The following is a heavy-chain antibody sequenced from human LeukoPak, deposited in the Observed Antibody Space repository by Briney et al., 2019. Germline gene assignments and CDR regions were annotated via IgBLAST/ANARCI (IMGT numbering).Heavy chain of an antibody. CDR2: IRYDGSNK. CDR1: GFTFSSYG. V-gene: IGHV3-30*02. J-gene: IGHJ6*03. Sequence: GGSLRLSCAASGFTFSSYGMHWVRQAPGKGLEWVAFIRYDGSNKYYADSVKGRFTISRDNSKNTLYLQMNSLRAEDTAVYYCAKDTVRVTTIRRVPHYMDVWGKGTTVTISS. CDR3: AKDTVRVTTIRRVPHYMDV. D-gene: IGHD5-12*01.